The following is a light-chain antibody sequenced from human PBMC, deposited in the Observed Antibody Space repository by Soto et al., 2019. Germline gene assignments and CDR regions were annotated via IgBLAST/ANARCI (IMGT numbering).Light chain of an antibody. V-gene: IGKV3-15*01. Sequence: EIVMTQSPATLSVSPGERATLSCRASQSVSSNLARYQQKPGQAPRLHIYGASTRATGIPARCSGSGSGTEFTLTISSLQSEDLAVYYGQHYNNWPPITFGHGTKLEIK. CDR3: QHYNNWPPIT. J-gene: IGKJ2*01. CDR1: QSVSSN. CDR2: GAS.